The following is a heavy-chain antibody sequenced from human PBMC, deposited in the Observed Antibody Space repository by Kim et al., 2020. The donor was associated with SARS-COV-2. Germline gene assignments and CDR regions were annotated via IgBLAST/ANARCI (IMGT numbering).Heavy chain of an antibody. J-gene: IGHJ5*02. CDR3: AREIAAAGAGGWFDP. V-gene: IGHV4-31*02. D-gene: IGHD6-13*01. Sequence: PSRKSRVTISVDTSKNQFSLKLSSVTAADTAVYYCAREIAAAGAGGWFDPWGQGTLVTVSS.